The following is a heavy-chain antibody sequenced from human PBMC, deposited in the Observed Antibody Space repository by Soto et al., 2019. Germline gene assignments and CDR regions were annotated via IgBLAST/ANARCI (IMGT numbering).Heavy chain of an antibody. CDR1: GFTFSSYA. V-gene: IGHV3-64*02. Sequence: GGSLRLSCAASGFTFSSYAMHWVRQAPGKGLEYVSAISSNGGSTYYADSVKGRFTISRDNSKNTLYLQMGSLRAEDMAVYYCARGSKYDGSFDYWGQGTLVTVSS. CDR2: ISSNGGST. CDR3: ARGSKYDGSFDY. D-gene: IGHD3-10*01. J-gene: IGHJ4*02.